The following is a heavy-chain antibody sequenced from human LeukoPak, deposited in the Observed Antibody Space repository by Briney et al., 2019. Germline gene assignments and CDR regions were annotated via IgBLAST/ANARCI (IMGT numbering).Heavy chain of an antibody. CDR1: GGSISYYY. CDR2: IYYSGTT. D-gene: IGHD4-17*01. J-gene: IGHJ6*02. V-gene: IGHV4-59*01. Sequence: SETLSLTCTVSGGSISYYYWSWIRQSPGKGLEWIGYIYYSGTTNYNPSLKSLVTISVDTSKNQFSLQLRSVPAADTAVYYCAREDPQTTVPEGMDVWGQGTTVTVSS. CDR3: AREDPQTTVPEGMDV.